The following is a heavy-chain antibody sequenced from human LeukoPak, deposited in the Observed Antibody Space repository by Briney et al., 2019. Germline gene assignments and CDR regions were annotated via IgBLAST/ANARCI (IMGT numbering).Heavy chain of an antibody. CDR2: IRSKAYGGTT. D-gene: IGHD3-22*01. CDR1: GFTFGDYA. V-gene: IGHV3-49*04. J-gene: IGHJ4*02. Sequence: GGSLRLSCTASGFTFGDYAMSWVRQAPGKGLEWVGFIRSKAYGGTTEYAASVKGRFTISRDDSKSIAYLQMNSLKTEDTAVYYCTRVFEYYYDSSGLGYYFDYWGQGTLVTVSS. CDR3: TRVFEYYYDSSGLGYYFDY.